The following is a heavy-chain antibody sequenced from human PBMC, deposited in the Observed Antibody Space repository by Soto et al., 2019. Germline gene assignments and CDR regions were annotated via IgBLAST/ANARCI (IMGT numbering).Heavy chain of an antibody. Sequence: QVQLVESGGGVVQPGRSLRLSCAASGFPFTSYDMHWVREGPDKGLEWVAIISYDGSDKYYADSAKGRFTISRDNSKNTLYLQMNSLRPEDTALYYCVGGQYYFDYRGQGTLVIVSS. J-gene: IGHJ4*02. V-gene: IGHV3-30*03. CDR1: GFPFTSYD. CDR2: ISYDGSDK. D-gene: IGHD3-10*01. CDR3: VGGQYYFDY.